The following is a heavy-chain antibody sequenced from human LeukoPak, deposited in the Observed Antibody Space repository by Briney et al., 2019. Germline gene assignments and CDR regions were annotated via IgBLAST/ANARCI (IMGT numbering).Heavy chain of an antibody. D-gene: IGHD3-10*01. V-gene: IGHV3-30*04. CDR3: ARESYYGSGSYLAFDY. CDR1: GFNSSAYP. J-gene: IGHJ4*02. Sequence: GRSLRLSCVASGFNSSAYPLHWVRQAPGKGLEWVAVISFDARKTYYADSVKGRFTISRDNSKNTLYLQMNSLRAEDTAVYYCARESYYGSGSYLAFDYWGQGTLVTVSS. CDR2: ISFDARKT.